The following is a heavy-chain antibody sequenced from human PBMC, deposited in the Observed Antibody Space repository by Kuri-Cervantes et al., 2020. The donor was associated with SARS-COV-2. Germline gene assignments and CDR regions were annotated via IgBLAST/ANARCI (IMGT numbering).Heavy chain of an antibody. D-gene: IGHD6-19*01. Sequence: GESLKISCAASGFTFSSYGMHWVRQAPGKGLEWVAFIRYDGSNKYYADSVKGRFTISRDNSKNTLYLQMNSLRAEDTAVYYCARDQGWLDPWWFDPWGQGTLVTVSS. J-gene: IGHJ5*02. CDR2: IRYDGSNK. CDR3: ARDQGWLDPWWFDP. CDR1: GFTFSSYG. V-gene: IGHV3-30*02.